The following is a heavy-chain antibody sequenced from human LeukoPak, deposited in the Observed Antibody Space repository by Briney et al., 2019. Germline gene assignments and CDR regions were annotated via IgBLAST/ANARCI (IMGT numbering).Heavy chain of an antibody. CDR3: AKDDLEGGIAVAEWGY. V-gene: IGHV3-23*01. CDR1: GGSISSSN. D-gene: IGHD6-19*01. CDR2: ISGSGGST. Sequence: ETLSLTCAVSGGSISSSNWWSWVRQAPGKGLEWVSAISGSGGSTYYADSVKGRFTISRDNSKNTLYLQMNSLRAEDTAVYYCAKDDLEGGIAVAEWGYWGQGTLVTVSS. J-gene: IGHJ4*02.